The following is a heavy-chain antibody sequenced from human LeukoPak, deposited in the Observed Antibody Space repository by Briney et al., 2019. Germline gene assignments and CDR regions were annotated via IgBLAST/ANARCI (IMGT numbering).Heavy chain of an antibody. Sequence: GGSLRLSCAASGFTVSTNYMSWVRQAPGKGLEWVSVIYSGGSAFYADSVKGRFTISRDNSKNTMYLQMNSLRAEDTAVYFCAKDHGGRGDYWGQGTLVTVSS. D-gene: IGHD3-16*01. CDR2: IYSGGSA. J-gene: IGHJ4*02. CDR3: AKDHGGRGDY. V-gene: IGHV3-53*01. CDR1: GFTVSTNY.